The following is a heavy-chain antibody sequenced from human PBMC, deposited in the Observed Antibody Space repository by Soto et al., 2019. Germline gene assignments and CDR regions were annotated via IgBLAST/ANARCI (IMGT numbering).Heavy chain of an antibody. CDR2: MNPNRGNT. Sequence: QVQLVQSGAEVKKPGASVKVSCKASGYTFTRYDINWVRQATGQGLEWMGWMNPNRGNTGYAQKFQGRVTMTRNTSISTAYMELSSLRSEDTAVYYCASGQDRRWYSSSSGYFDYWGQGTLVTVSS. CDR1: GYTFTRYD. CDR3: ASGQDRRWYSSSSGYFDY. J-gene: IGHJ4*02. D-gene: IGHD6-6*01. V-gene: IGHV1-8*01.